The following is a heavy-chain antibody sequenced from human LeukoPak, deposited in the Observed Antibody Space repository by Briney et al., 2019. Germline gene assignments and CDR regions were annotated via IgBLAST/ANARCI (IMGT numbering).Heavy chain of an antibody. CDR3: ARAEVEWSDAFDT. Sequence: PGGSLRLSCAASGFTFSSYAMPWVRQAPGKGLEWVAVISYDGSNKYYADSVKGRFTISRDNSKNTLYLQMNSLRAEDTAVYYCARAEVEWSDAFDTWGQGTMVTVSS. D-gene: IGHD3-3*01. J-gene: IGHJ3*02. CDR1: GFTFSSYA. CDR2: ISYDGSNK. V-gene: IGHV3-30-3*01.